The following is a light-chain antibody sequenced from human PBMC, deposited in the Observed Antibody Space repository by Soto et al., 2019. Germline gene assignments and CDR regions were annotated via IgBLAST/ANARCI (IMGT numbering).Light chain of an antibody. V-gene: IGLV2-14*01. CDR1: SSDVGGYNY. CDR3: SSYTSSSIDYV. CDR2: EDS. Sequence: QSALTQPASVSGSPGQSITISCTGTSSDVGGYNYVSWYQQHPGKAPKLMIYEDSNRPSGVSNRFSGSKSGNTASLTISGLQAEDEADDYCSSYTSSSIDYVFGTGTKV. J-gene: IGLJ1*01.